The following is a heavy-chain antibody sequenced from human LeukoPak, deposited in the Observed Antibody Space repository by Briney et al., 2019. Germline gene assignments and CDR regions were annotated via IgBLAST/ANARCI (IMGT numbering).Heavy chain of an antibody. V-gene: IGHV3-23*01. Sequence: SGGSLRLSCAASGFTFDDYAMHWVRQAPGKGLEWVSAISGSGGSTYYADSVKGRFTISRDNSKNTLYLQMNSLRAEDTAVYYCAKSPITMVRHTNRRWPYYYYMDVWGKGTTVTVSS. CDR1: GFTFDDYA. D-gene: IGHD3-10*01. CDR3: AKSPITMVRHTNRRWPYYYYMDV. J-gene: IGHJ6*03. CDR2: ISGSGGST.